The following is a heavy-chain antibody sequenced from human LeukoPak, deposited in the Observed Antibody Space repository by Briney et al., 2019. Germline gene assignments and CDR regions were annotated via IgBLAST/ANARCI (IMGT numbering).Heavy chain of an antibody. CDR1: GGSISSGGYS. CDR3: ARGVAAAGTGSNYYYYYGMDV. V-gene: IGHV4-30-2*01. J-gene: IGHJ6*02. Sequence: NPSQTLSLTCAVSGGSISSGGYSWSWIRQPPGKGLEWIGYIYHSGSTYYNPSLKSRVTISVDRSKNQFSLKLSSVTAADTAVYYCARGVAAAGTGSNYYYYYGMDVWGQGTTVTVSS. CDR2: IYHSGST. D-gene: IGHD6-19*01.